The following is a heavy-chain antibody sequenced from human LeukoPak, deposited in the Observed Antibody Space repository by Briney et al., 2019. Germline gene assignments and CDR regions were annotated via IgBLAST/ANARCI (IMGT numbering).Heavy chain of an antibody. J-gene: IGHJ6*02. Sequence: GGSLRLSCAASGFTFSSYSMNWVRQAPGKGLEWVSYISSSSSTMYYADSVKGRFTISRDNAKNSLYLQMNSLRAEDTAVYYCATSGDYYYGMDVWGQGTTVTVSS. CDR2: ISSSSSTM. D-gene: IGHD3-10*01. CDR3: ATSGDYYYGMDV. CDR1: GFTFSSYS. V-gene: IGHV3-48*01.